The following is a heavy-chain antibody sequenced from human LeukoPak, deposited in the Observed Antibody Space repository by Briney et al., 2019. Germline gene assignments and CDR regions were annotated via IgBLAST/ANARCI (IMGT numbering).Heavy chain of an antibody. J-gene: IGHJ6*02. Sequence: ASVKVSCKASGYTFTGYYMHWVRQAPGQGLEWMGWINPNSGGTNYAQKFQGRVTMTRNTSISTAYMELSSLRSEDTAVYYCARGLSSRGTTVLYYYYYYGMDVWGQGTTVTVSS. CDR3: ARGLSSRGTTVLYYYYYYGMDV. CDR1: GYTFTGYY. V-gene: IGHV1-2*02. D-gene: IGHD4-17*01. CDR2: INPNSGGT.